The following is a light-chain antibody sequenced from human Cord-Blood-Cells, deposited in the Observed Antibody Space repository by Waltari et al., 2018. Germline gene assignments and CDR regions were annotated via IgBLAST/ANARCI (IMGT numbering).Light chain of an antibody. J-gene: IGKJ1*01. CDR1: QSVSSIY. CDR3: QKYNSAPWT. V-gene: IGKV3-20*01. CDR2: AAS. Sequence: EIVLTQSPGTLSLSPGERATLSCRASQSVSSIYLSWYQQKPGQAPRLLIYAASTLQSGVPSRFSGSGSGTDFTLTISSLQPEDVATYYCQKYNSAPWTFGQGTKVEIK.